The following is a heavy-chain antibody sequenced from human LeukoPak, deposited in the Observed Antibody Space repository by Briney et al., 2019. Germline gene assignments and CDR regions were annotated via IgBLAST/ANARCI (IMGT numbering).Heavy chain of an antibody. Sequence: VGSLRLSCAASGFTFSSYSMNWVRQAPGKGLEWVSSISSSSSYIYYADSVKGRFTISRDNAKNSLYLQMNSLRAEDTAVYYCARDRVAVAGTRYFDYWGQGTLVTVPS. V-gene: IGHV3-21*01. CDR1: GFTFSSYS. CDR2: ISSSSSYI. D-gene: IGHD6-19*01. CDR3: ARDRVAVAGTRYFDY. J-gene: IGHJ4*02.